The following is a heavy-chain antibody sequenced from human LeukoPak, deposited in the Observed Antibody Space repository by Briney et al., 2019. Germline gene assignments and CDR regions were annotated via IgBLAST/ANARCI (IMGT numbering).Heavy chain of an antibody. V-gene: IGHV1-46*01. Sequence: ASVKVSCKASGYTFTSYYMHWVRQAPGQGLEWMGIINPSGGSTSYAQKFQGRVTMTADTSTDTVYMELSSLRSEDTAVYYCAKDLIAVAGARFLDDYWGQGTLVTVSS. CDR3: AKDLIAVAGARFLDDY. D-gene: IGHD6-19*01. CDR2: INPSGGST. CDR1: GYTFTSYY. J-gene: IGHJ4*02.